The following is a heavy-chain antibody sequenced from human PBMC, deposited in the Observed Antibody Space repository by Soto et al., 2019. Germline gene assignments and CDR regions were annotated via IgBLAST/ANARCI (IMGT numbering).Heavy chain of an antibody. CDR1: GFTFSSYA. CDR3: AKVPTTYYYDSSGSTGFDY. J-gene: IGHJ4*02. CDR2: ISGSGGST. D-gene: IGHD3-22*01. Sequence: GGSLRLSCAASGFTFSSYAMSWVRQAPGKGLEWVSAISGSGGSTYYADSVKGRFTISRDNSKNTLYLQMNSLRAEDTAVYYCAKVPTTYYYDSSGSTGFDYWGQGTLVTVSS. V-gene: IGHV3-23*01.